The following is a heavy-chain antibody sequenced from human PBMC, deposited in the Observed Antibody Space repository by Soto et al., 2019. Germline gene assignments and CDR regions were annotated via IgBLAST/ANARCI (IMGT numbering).Heavy chain of an antibody. CDR2: IYYSGST. CDR1: GGSISSSSYY. V-gene: IGHV4-39*01. J-gene: IGHJ4*02. Sequence: SETLSLTCTVSGGSISSSSYYWGWIRQPPGKGLEWIGSIYYSGSTYYNPSLKSRVTISVDTSKNQFSLKLSSVTAADTAVYYCARPNGVPTVFDYWGQGTLVTVSS. CDR3: ARPNGVPTVFDY. D-gene: IGHD2-8*01.